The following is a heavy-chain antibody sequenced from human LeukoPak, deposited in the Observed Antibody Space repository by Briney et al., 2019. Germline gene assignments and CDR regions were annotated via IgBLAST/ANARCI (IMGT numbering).Heavy chain of an antibody. J-gene: IGHJ4*02. Sequence: PGGSLRLSCAASGFTFSSYSMNWVRQAPGKGLEWVSSISSSSSYIYYADSLKGRFTISRDNAKNSLYLQMNSLSAEDTAVYYCASAAVGTGDYFDYWGQGTLVTVSS. CDR1: GFTFSSYS. D-gene: IGHD6-13*01. CDR2: ISSSSSYI. CDR3: ASAAVGTGDYFDY. V-gene: IGHV3-21*01.